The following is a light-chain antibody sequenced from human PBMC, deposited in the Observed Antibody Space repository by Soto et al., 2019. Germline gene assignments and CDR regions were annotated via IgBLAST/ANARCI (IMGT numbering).Light chain of an antibody. CDR1: QSRLHSTGRYY. Sequence: DIVMTQSPLSLPVTPGEPASISCRSSQSRLHSTGRYYLDWYLQKPGQSPQLLIYLGSHRASGVPDRFSGSGSGTDFTLTISRVEAEDVGIYYCIQTRQTPFTFGGGTRVEIK. V-gene: IGKV2-28*01. J-gene: IGKJ4*02. CDR2: LGS. CDR3: IQTRQTPFT.